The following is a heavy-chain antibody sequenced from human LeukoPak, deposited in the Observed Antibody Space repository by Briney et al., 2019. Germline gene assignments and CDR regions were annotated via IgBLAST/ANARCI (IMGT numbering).Heavy chain of an antibody. CDR2: ISSSSDYT. CDR1: GFTFSDYY. J-gene: IGHJ4*02. CDR3: AGGTPGTWGFDY. Sequence: GGSLRLSCAASGFTFSDYYMSWIRQAPGKGLEWVSYISSSSDYTNYADSVKGRFTISRDNARNSLYLQMKSLRAEDTAVYYCAGGTPGTWGFDYWGQGILVTVSS. V-gene: IGHV3-11*06. D-gene: IGHD1-1*01.